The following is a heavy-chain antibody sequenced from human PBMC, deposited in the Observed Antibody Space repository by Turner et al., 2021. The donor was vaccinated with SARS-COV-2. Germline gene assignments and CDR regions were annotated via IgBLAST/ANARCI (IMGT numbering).Heavy chain of an antibody. D-gene: IGHD6-19*01. CDR2: IKQDGSEK. CDR3: AGGRGWTSDY. CDR1: GFTFSSYW. J-gene: IGHJ4*02. Sequence: EVQLVDSGGGLVQPGGSLRLSCEASGFTFSSYWMNWVRQTPGKGLEWMANIKQDGSEKNYVDSVKGRFTISRDNGKNSLYLQMNSMRAEDTAIYYCAGGRGWTSDYWGQGTLVTVSS. V-gene: IGHV3-7*01.